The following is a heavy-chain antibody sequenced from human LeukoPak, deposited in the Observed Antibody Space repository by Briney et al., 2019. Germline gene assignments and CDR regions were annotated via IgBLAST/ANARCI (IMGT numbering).Heavy chain of an antibody. CDR2: IIPIFGTA. CDR3: ARERDNVGQTLVSPFDY. J-gene: IGHJ4*02. V-gene: IGHV1-69*05. Sequence: ASVKVSCKASGGTFSSYAISWVRQAPGQGLEWMGGIIPIFGTANYAQKFQGRVTITTDESTSTAYMELSSLRSEDTAVYYCARERDNVGQTLVSPFDYWGQGTLVTVSS. D-gene: IGHD2-8*02. CDR1: GGTFSSYA.